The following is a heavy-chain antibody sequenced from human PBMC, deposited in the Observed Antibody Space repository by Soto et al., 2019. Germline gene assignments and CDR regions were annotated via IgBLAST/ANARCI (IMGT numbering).Heavy chain of an antibody. V-gene: IGHV4-61*01. Sequence: PSETLSLTCTVSGGSVSSGSYYWSWIRQPPGKGLEWIGYIYYSGSTNYNPSLKSRVTISVDTSKNQFSLKLSSVTAADTAVYYCARAPYYDFWRGYIGWGQGTLVPVSS. CDR1: GGSVSSGSYY. J-gene: IGHJ4*02. D-gene: IGHD3-3*01. CDR3: ARAPYYDFWRGYIG. CDR2: IYYSGST.